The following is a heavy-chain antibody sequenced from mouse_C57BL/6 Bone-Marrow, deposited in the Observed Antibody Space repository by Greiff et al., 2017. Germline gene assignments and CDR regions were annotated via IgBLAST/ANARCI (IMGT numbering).Heavy chain of an antibody. J-gene: IGHJ3*01. CDR2: INPNNGGT. D-gene: IGHD1-1*01. CDR1: GYTFTDYN. V-gene: IGHV1-22*01. Sequence: EVQLQESGPELVKPGASVKMSCKASGYTFTDYNMHWVKQSHGKSLEWIGYINPNNGGTSYNQKFKGKATLTVNKSSSTAYMELRSLTSEDSAVYYCARGGLLLRGFAYWGQGTLVTVSA. CDR3: ARGGLLLRGFAY.